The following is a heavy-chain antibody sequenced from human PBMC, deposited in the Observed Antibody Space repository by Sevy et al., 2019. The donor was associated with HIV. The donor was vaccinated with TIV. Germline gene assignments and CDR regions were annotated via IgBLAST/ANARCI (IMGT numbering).Heavy chain of an antibody. D-gene: IGHD2-2*01. CDR1: GGSISSYY. Sequence: SETLSLTCTVSGGSISSYYWSWIRQPPGKGLEWIGYIYYSGSTNYNPSLKSRVTISVDTSKNQFSLKLSSVTAADTAVYYCARMPGNYYYYGMDVWGQGSTVTVSS. V-gene: IGHV4-59*01. J-gene: IGHJ6*02. CDR2: IYYSGST. CDR3: ARMPGNYYYYGMDV.